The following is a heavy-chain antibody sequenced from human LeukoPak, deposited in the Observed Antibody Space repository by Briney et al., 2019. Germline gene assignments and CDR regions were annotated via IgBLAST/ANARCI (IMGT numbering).Heavy chain of an antibody. J-gene: IGHJ4*02. CDR1: GFTVSSNY. D-gene: IGHD3-10*01. CDR2: ISGSGGST. Sequence: GGSLRLSCAASGFTVSSNYMIWVRQAPGKGLEWVSAISGSGGSTYYADSVKGRFTISRDNSKNTLYLQMNSLRAEDTAVYYCAKDSHYYGSGSRGWNYFDYWGQGTLVTVSS. CDR3: AKDSHYYGSGSRGWNYFDY. V-gene: IGHV3-23*01.